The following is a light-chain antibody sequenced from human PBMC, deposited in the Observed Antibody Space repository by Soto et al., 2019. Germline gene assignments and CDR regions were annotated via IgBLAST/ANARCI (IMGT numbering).Light chain of an antibody. V-gene: IGKV1-9*01. Sequence: DIQLTQSPSFLSASVGDRVTITCRASQGISSYLAWYQQRSGKAPKLLIYAASILQDGVPSRFSGRGSGTEFTLTITSLQPEDFATYYCQQLNVYPLTFGPGTKVDLK. CDR2: AAS. CDR3: QQLNVYPLT. CDR1: QGISSY. J-gene: IGKJ3*01.